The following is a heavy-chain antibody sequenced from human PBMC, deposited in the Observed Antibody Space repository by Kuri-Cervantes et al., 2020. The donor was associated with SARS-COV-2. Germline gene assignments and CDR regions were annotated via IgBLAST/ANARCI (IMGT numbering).Heavy chain of an antibody. Sequence: GGSLRLSCAASGLTFDDYTMHWVRQAPGKGLEWVSLISWDGGSTYYADSVKGRFTISRDNSKNSLYLQMNSLRTEDTALYYCAKDIVIAAAGTSGWFDPWGQGTLVTVSS. CDR2: ISWDGGST. CDR1: GLTFDDYT. J-gene: IGHJ5*02. CDR3: AKDIVIAAAGTSGWFDP. D-gene: IGHD6-13*01. V-gene: IGHV3-43*01.